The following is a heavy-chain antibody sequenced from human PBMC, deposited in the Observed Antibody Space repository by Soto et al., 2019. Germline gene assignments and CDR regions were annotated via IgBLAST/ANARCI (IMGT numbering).Heavy chain of an antibody. V-gene: IGHV3-23*01. J-gene: IGHJ4*02. CDR2: VSGSGGHT. CDR1: GFTFTTYT. CDR3: AKDGSYSGSWPYYFDP. Sequence: EVQLLESGGGLVQPGGSLRLSCAASGFTFTTYTMSWLRQAPGKGLEWVSSVSGSGGHTYYADSVKGRLIVSRDNSKNTLYLQMNSLRAEDTAVYYCAKDGSYSGSWPYYFDPWGQGTLVTVSS. D-gene: IGHD6-13*01.